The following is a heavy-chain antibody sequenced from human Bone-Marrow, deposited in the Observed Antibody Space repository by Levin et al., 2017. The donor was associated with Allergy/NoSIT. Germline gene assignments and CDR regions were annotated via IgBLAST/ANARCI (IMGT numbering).Heavy chain of an antibody. CDR2: MYYSGST. CDR1: GGSISSGGYY. J-gene: IGHJ4*02. Sequence: SETLSLTCTVSGGSISSGGYYWTWIRQRPGKGLEWIGYMYYSGSTYYNPSLKSRVTMSVDTSKNQFSLKLTSMTAADTAVYYCAREGTPQSWDYWGQGTLVSVSS. V-gene: IGHV4-31*03. D-gene: IGHD3-10*01. CDR3: AREGTPQSWDY.